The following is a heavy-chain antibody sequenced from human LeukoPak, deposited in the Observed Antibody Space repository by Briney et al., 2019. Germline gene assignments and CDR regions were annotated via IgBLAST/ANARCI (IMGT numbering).Heavy chain of an antibody. CDR3: ARDNGSGSYPSYYFDY. CDR1: GYMFASYA. D-gene: IGHD3-10*01. V-gene: IGHV1-18*01. J-gene: IGHJ4*02. CDR2: ISVYNGNT. Sequence: ASVKVSCKASGYMFASYAITWLRQAPGQGLEWMGWISVYNGNTNYAQKFQGRVTMTTDTSTSTGYMELRSLRSDDTAVYYCARDNGSGSYPSYYFDYWGQGTLVTVSS.